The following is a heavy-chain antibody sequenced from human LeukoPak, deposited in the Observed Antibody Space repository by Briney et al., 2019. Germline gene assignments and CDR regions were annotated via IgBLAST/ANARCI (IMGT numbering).Heavy chain of an antibody. CDR3: ARTPYTSGLLFYFDY. V-gene: IGHV4-30-4*08. J-gene: IGHJ4*02. D-gene: IGHD2-15*01. Sequence: SETLSLTCTVSGGSISSGDYYWSWIRQPPGKGLEWIGYIYYSGSTYYNPSLKSRVTISVDTSKNQFSLKLSSVTAADTAVYYCARTPYTSGLLFYFDYWGQGTLVTVPS. CDR2: IYYSGST. CDR1: GGSISSGDYY.